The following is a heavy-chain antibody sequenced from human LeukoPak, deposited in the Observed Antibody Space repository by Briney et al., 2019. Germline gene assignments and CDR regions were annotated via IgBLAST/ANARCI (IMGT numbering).Heavy chain of an antibody. CDR3: ARFYDSSGIGYYFDY. CDR2: IKQDGSEK. D-gene: IGHD3-22*01. J-gene: IGHJ4*02. CDR1: GFTFGDYA. Sequence: GGSLRLSCTGSGFTFGDYAMSWVRQAPGKGLEWVANIKQDGSEKYYVDSVKGRFTISRDNAKNSLYLQMNSLRAEDTAVYYCARFYDSSGIGYYFDYWGQGTLVTVSS. V-gene: IGHV3-7*01.